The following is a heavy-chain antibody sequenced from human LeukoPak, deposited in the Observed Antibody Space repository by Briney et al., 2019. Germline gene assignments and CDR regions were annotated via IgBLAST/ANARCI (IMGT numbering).Heavy chain of an antibody. V-gene: IGHV1-2*02. CDR2: INPNSGGT. J-gene: IGHJ4*02. CDR3: VRVRYSGSHLLDY. Sequence: ASVKVSCKASGYTFTGYYLHWVRQAPGQGLEWMGWINPNSGGTNYAQKFQGRVTMTRDTSISTAYMELSRLRSDDTAVYYCVRVRYSGSHLLDYWGQGTLVTVSS. CDR1: GYTFTGYY. D-gene: IGHD1-26*01.